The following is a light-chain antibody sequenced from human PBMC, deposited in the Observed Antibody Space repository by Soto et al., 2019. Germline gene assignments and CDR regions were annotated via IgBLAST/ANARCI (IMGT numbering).Light chain of an antibody. Sequence: DIQRTQSPSTLSPSVGDRVTITCRASQTVYNWLACHQQKPGKAPNLLLYKASTLETGVPSRFSGSGYGPEFTLISSSLQPEDSATYYFQQNNRYTWTFGQGTKLESK. CDR3: QQNNRYTWT. V-gene: IGKV1-5*03. CDR1: QTVYNW. CDR2: KAS. J-gene: IGKJ1*01.